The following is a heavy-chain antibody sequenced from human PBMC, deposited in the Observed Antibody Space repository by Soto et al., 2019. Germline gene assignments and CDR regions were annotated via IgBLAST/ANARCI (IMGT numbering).Heavy chain of an antibody. V-gene: IGHV3-30-3*01. CDR1: GFTFRNHA. CDR3: ARGEGENFLGGGGARRGESGIDM. J-gene: IGHJ6*04. D-gene: IGHD3-16*01. CDR2: IAYDGSNA. Sequence: GGSLRLSCAASGFTFRNHAMHWVRQAPGKGLECLAVIAYDGSNAFYRDSVKGRFTISRDNSKNTLYLHMNSLRSEDTGVYYCARGEGENFLGGGGARRGESGIDMWGKGTRVT.